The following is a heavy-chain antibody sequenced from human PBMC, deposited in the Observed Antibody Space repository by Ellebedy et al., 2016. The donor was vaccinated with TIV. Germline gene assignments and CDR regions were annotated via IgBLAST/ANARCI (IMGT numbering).Heavy chain of an antibody. Sequence: AASVTVSCKASGGTFSSYGISWVRQAPGQGLEWMGGIIPIFGIANYAQIFQGRVTITADKSTNTGYMELSSLRSEDTAVYYCASGDETPAGVWGSYRPFDYWGQGTLVTVSS. J-gene: IGHJ4*02. V-gene: IGHV1-69*10. CDR3: ASGDETPAGVWGSYRPFDY. D-gene: IGHD3-16*02. CDR1: GGTFSSYG. CDR2: IIPIFGIA.